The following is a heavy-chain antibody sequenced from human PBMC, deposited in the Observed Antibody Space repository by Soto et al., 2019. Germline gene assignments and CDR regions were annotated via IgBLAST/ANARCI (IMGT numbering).Heavy chain of an antibody. V-gene: IGHV3-9*01. CDR2: ISWNSGSI. CDR1: GFTFDDYA. J-gene: IGHJ4*02. Sequence: GGSLRLSCAASGFTFDDYAMHWVRQAPGKGLEWVSGISWNSGSIGYADSVKGRFTISRDNAKNSLYLQMNGLRAEDTALYYCAKAASGDYFDYWGQGTLVTVSS. CDR3: AKAASGDYFDY. D-gene: IGHD4-17*01.